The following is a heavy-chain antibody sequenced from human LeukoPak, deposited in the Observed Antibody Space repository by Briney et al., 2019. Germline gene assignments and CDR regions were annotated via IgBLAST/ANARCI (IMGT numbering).Heavy chain of an antibody. Sequence: PGGSLRLSCAASGFTFSSYSMNWVRQAPGKGLEWVSSISSSSSYIYYADSVKGRFTISRDNAKNSLYLQMNSLRAEDTAVYYCARERGEPYYYYYYMDVWGKGTTVTVSS. CDR3: ARERGEPYYYYYYMDV. J-gene: IGHJ6*03. D-gene: IGHD3-10*01. CDR2: ISSSSSYI. CDR1: GFTFSSYS. V-gene: IGHV3-21*01.